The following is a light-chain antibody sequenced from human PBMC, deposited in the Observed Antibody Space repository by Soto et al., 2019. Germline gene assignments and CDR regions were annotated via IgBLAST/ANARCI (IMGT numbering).Light chain of an antibody. V-gene: IGKV1-5*01. CDR1: QSIGTW. CDR3: QESYSTPSVT. CDR2: DAS. J-gene: IGKJ3*01. Sequence: DIQMPQSPSTLSASAGDTVTITCRASQSIGTWLAWYQKKPVKAPKLLIFDASSLQSGVPSRFSGSGSGTEVTLTISSLQPDDFATYYCQESYSTPSVTVGPGPKVDSK.